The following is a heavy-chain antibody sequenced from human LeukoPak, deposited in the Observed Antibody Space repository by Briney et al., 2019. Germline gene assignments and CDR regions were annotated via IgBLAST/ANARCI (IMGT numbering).Heavy chain of an antibody. Sequence: GGSLRLSCAASGFTFSSYGLHWVRQAPGMGLEWVAFIRYDGNNKYYADSVKGRFTISRDNSKNTLYLQMNSLRTEDTAVYYCAKGTVGDYEIDYWGQDTLVTVSS. D-gene: IGHD1-26*01. CDR2: IRYDGNNK. CDR1: GFTFSSYG. J-gene: IGHJ4*02. CDR3: AKGTVGDYEIDY. V-gene: IGHV3-30*02.